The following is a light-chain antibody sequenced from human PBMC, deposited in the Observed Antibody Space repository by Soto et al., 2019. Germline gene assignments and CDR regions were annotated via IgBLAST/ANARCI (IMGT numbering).Light chain of an antibody. CDR3: QQSYSTYWT. CDR2: AAS. Sequence: DIQMTQSPSSLSASVGDRFTITFQASQDISSYLNWYQQKPGKAPKLLIYAASSLQSGVPSRFSGSGSGTDFTLTISILQPEDFATYYCQQSYSTYWTFGQGTKVDIK. V-gene: IGKV1-39*01. CDR1: QDISSY. J-gene: IGKJ1*01.